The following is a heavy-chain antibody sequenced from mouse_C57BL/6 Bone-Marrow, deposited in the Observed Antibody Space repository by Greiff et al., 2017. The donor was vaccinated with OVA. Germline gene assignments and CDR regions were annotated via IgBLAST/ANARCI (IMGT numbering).Heavy chain of an antibody. CDR2: IDPEDGET. Sequence: EVQLQQSGAELVKPGASVKLSCTASGFNIKDYYMHWVKQRTEQGLEWIGRIDPEDGETKYASKFQGKATITADTSSNTAYLQLSSLTSEDTAVYYCADTTASYYAMDYWGQGTSVTVSS. CDR1: GFNIKDYY. J-gene: IGHJ4*01. CDR3: ADTTASYYAMDY. D-gene: IGHD1-2*01. V-gene: IGHV14-2*01.